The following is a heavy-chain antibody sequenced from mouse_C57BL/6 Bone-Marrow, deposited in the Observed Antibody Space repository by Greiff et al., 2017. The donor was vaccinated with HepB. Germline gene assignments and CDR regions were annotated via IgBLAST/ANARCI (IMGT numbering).Heavy chain of an antibody. CDR1: GYSFTDYN. V-gene: IGHV1-39*01. Sequence: QLQESGPELVKPGASVKISCKASGYSFTDYNMNWVKQSNGKSLEWIGVINPNYGTTSYNQKFKGKATLTVDQSSSTAYMQLNSLTSEDSAVYYCARGDFTTVVATMDYWGQGTSVTVSS. CDR3: ARGDFTTVVATMDY. J-gene: IGHJ4*01. D-gene: IGHD1-1*01. CDR2: INPNYGTT.